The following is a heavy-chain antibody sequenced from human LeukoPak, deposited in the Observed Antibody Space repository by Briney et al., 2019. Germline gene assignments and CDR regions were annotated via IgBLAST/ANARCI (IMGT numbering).Heavy chain of an antibody. D-gene: IGHD2-15*01. V-gene: IGHV5-51*01. J-gene: IGHJ4*02. CDR3: ARREYCSGGSCYPGDY. CDR1: GYSFSSYW. CDR2: IYPADSDT. Sequence: GESLKISCQGSGYSFSSYWIGWVRQMPGKGLEWMGIIYPADSDTRYSPSFQGQVTISADKSISTAYLQWSSLKASDTAMYYCARREYCSGGSCYPGDYWGQGTLVTVSS.